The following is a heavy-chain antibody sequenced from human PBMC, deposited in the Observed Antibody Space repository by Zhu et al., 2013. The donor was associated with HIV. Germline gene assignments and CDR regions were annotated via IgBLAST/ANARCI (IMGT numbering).Heavy chain of an antibody. V-gene: IGHV1-46*01. CDR3: ARDRRDSTVVVSGTSGTGAHPPLTT. CDR2: INPSDSRT. D-gene: IGHD2-21*01. J-gene: IGHJ4*02. Sequence: QVQLVQSGAEVKKPGASVKVSCKASGYTFSNYFIHWVRQAPGQGLEWMAMINPSDSRTSHAQKFQGTLTMTRDTSTSSIYMELRSLTSDDTAIYYCARDRRDSTVVVSGTSGTGAHPPLTTWGQGTLVTVSS. CDR1: GYTFSNYF.